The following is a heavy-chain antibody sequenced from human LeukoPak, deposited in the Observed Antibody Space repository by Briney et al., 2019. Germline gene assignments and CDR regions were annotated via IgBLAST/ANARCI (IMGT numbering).Heavy chain of an antibody. CDR1: GFTFSTNN. D-gene: IGHD3-10*01. V-gene: IGHV3-48*02. CDR2: ISDSAHVI. CDR3: ARGSGSSWFYR. Sequence: GGSLRLSCTDSGFTFSTNNMNWVRQAPGKGLEWVSFISDSAHVIYYADSVKGRFTISRDNARNLLFLQMNSLRDEDTAVYYCARGSGSSWFYRWGQGTLVTVSS. J-gene: IGHJ5*02.